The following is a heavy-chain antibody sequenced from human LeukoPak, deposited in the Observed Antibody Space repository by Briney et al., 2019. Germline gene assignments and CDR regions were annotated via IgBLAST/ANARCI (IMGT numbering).Heavy chain of an antibody. CDR3: ARDHCSGGAGCHGGH. Sequence: GASVKVSCKASGGTFSSYAISWVRQAPGQGLEWMGGIIPIFGTANYAQKFQDRVTITADISTTTVYMEMNSLRSEDTAIYYCARDHCSGGAGCHGGHWGQGTLVTVSS. CDR2: IIPIFGTA. CDR1: GGTFSSYA. J-gene: IGHJ4*02. D-gene: IGHD2-15*01. V-gene: IGHV1-69*06.